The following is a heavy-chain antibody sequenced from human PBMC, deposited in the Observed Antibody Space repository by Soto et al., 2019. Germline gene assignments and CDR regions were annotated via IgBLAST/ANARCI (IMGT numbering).Heavy chain of an antibody. V-gene: IGHV4-30-2*01. CDR1: GGSMRTDDYS. J-gene: IGHJ5*02. CDR3: ARDSTRDTSGHGSRLDP. Sequence: LSLTCTVSGGSMRTDDYSWSWIRQAPGKGLEWVGYIYHTGATHRNPSLKSRVTISIDTSKSQFSLQLNSVTAADTAVYYCARDSTRDTSGHGSRLDPWGLGTLVTVSS. CDR2: IYHTGAT. D-gene: IGHD6-19*01.